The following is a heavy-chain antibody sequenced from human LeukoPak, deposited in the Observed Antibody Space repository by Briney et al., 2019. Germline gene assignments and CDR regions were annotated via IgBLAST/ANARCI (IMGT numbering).Heavy chain of an antibody. CDR3: ASAGRYSVDY. J-gene: IGHJ4*02. CDR1: GGSISSSSYY. V-gene: IGHV4-39*01. Sequence: SETLPLTCTVSGGSISSSSYYWGWIRQPPGKGLEWIGSTYYSGSTYYNPSLESRVTITVDTSKNQFSLKLSSVTAADTAVYYCASAGRYSVDYWGQGTLVTVSS. CDR2: TYYSGST. D-gene: IGHD1-26*01.